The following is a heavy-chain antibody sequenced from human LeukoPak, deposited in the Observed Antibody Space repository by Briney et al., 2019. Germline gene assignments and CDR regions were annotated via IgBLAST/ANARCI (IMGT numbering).Heavy chain of an antibody. CDR2: IKQDGSET. CDR1: GFTFSSFW. D-gene: IGHD3-10*01. CDR3: ARSSGVS. V-gene: IGHV3-7*01. Sequence: GGSVRLSCAASGFTFSSFWMSWVRQAPGKGLEWVANIKQDGSETYYVDSVKGRFTISRDNAKNALYLQMNTLRVEDTAVYYCARSSGVSWGQGILVSVSS. J-gene: IGHJ5*02.